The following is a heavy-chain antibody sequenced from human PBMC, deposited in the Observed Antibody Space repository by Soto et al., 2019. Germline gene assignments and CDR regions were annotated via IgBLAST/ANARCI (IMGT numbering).Heavy chain of an antibody. D-gene: IGHD7-27*01. Sequence: GGSLRLSCAASGFTFSSYSMNWVRQAPGKGLEYVSAISSNGGSTYYANSVKGRFTISRDNSKNTLYLQMGSLRAEDMAVYYCARDRGKTGDLASYYFDYWGQGTLVTVSS. J-gene: IGHJ4*02. V-gene: IGHV3-64*01. CDR2: ISSNGGST. CDR1: GFTFSSYS. CDR3: ARDRGKTGDLASYYFDY.